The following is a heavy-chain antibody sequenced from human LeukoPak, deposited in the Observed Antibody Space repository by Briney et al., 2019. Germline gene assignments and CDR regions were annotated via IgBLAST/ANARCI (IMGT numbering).Heavy chain of an antibody. CDR3: ARVRHTWELQDAFDI. CDR1: GFTFSSYA. CDR2: ISSNGGSA. J-gene: IGHJ3*02. Sequence: GGSLRLSCAASGFTFSSYAMHWVRQAPGKGLEYVAAISSNGGSAYYANSVKGRFTISRDNSKNTLYLQMGSLRAEDMAVYYCARVRHTWELQDAFDIWGQGTMVTVSS. V-gene: IGHV3-64*01. D-gene: IGHD1-26*01.